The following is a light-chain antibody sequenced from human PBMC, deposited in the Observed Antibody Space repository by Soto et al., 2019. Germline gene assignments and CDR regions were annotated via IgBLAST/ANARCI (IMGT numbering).Light chain of an antibody. CDR3: QEYNNWPPWT. CDR2: GAS. CDR1: QSVSSN. V-gene: IGKV3-15*01. Sequence: EIVMTQSPATLSVSPGERATLSCRASQSVSSNLAWYQQKPGQAPRLLIYGASTRATGIPARFSGSGSGTEFTLTIRSLQSEDFAVYYCQEYNNWPPWTFRQGDKVEIK. J-gene: IGKJ1*01.